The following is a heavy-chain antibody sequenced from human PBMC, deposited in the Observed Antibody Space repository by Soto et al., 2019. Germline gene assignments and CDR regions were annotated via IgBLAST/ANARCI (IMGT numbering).Heavy chain of an antibody. D-gene: IGHD6-6*01. Sequence: EVQLLESGGGLVQPGGSLRLSCAASGFTFSSYAMSWVRQAPGKGLEWVSRISGSDGSTDYADSVKGRFTISRDNSKNTLYLQMDSLRVEDTAVYYCAKTPYGRSSWGWFDPWGQGTLVTVSA. CDR1: GFTFSSYA. CDR2: ISGSDGST. CDR3: AKTPYGRSSWGWFDP. V-gene: IGHV3-23*01. J-gene: IGHJ5*02.